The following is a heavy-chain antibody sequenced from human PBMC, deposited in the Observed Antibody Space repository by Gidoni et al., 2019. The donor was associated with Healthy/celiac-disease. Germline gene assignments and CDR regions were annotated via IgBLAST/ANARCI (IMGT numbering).Heavy chain of an antibody. V-gene: IGHV4-59*01. J-gene: IGHJ3*02. CDR1: GGSIVSYY. D-gene: IGHD5-18*01. CDR2: IYYSGST. Sequence: QVQLQESGPGLLKPSETLSLTCTVSGGSIVSYYWSWIRQPPGKGLEWIGYIYYSGSTNYNPSLKSRVTISVDTSKNQFSLKLSSVTAADTAVYYCARDSGQLWLKGAFDIWGQGTMVTVSS. CDR3: ARDSGQLWLKGAFDI.